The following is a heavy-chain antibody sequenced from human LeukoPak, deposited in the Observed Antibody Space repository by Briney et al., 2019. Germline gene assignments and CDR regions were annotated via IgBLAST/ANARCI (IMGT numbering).Heavy chain of an antibody. J-gene: IGHJ4*02. CDR1: GYSFTTYW. Sequence: GESLKISCKGSGYSFTTYWIAWVRQMPGKGLEWMGIIYPGDSDTRYSPSFQGQVTISADKSISTAYLQWSSLKASDTAMYYCARAYYYGSGSYYFDYWGQGTLVTVSS. D-gene: IGHD3-10*01. CDR3: ARAYYYGSGSYYFDY. CDR2: IYPGDSDT. V-gene: IGHV5-51*01.